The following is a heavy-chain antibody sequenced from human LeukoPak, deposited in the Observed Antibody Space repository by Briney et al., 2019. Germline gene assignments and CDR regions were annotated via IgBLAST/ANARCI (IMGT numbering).Heavy chain of an antibody. CDR3: ARVGYCSGGSCYSRWFDP. Sequence: PGASVKVSCKASGGTFSSYAISWVRQAPGQGLEWMGGIIPIFGTANYAQKFQGRVTITADESTSTAYMELSSLRSEDTAVYYCARVGYCSGGSCYSRWFDPWGQGTLVTVS. D-gene: IGHD2-15*01. V-gene: IGHV1-69*01. CDR1: GGTFSSYA. CDR2: IIPIFGTA. J-gene: IGHJ5*02.